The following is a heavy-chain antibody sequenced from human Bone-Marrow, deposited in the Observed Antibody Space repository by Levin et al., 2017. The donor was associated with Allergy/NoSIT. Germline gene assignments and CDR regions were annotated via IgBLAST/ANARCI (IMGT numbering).Heavy chain of an antibody. D-gene: IGHD3-9*01. Sequence: LSLTCAASGFTFSNAWMSWVRQAPGKGLEWVGHIKTKTDGGTTDYGAPVKGRFTISRDDSKNTLFLQMNSLETEDTAVYYCTTDRRTYYDILTGYPDAFDIWGQGTMVTVSS. CDR1: GFTFSNAW. CDR2: IKTKTDGGTT. V-gene: IGHV3-15*01. CDR3: TTDRRTYYDILTGYPDAFDI. J-gene: IGHJ3*02.